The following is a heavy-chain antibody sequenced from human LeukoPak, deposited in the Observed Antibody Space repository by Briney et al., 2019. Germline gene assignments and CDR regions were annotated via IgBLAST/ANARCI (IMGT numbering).Heavy chain of an antibody. CDR1: GFTFSSYA. CDR3: APSSPGFGELPRP. Sequence: GGSLSLSCAASGFTFSSYAMHWVRQAPGKGLEWVAVISYDGSNKYYADSVKGRFTISRDNSKNTLYLQMNSLRAEDTAVYYCAPSSPGFGELPRPWGQGTLVTVSS. J-gene: IGHJ5*02. D-gene: IGHD3-10*01. CDR2: ISYDGSNK. V-gene: IGHV3-30-3*01.